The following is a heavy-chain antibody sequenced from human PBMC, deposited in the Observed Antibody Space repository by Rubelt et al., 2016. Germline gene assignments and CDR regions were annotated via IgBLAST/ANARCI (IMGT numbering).Heavy chain of an antibody. CDR1: GGSFSGYY. Sequence: QVQPQQWGAGLLKPSETLSLTCAVYGGSFSGYYWSWIRQPPGKGLEWIGEINHRGSTNYNPSLKSRVTISLDTSKNQFYLKLSSVTAADTAVYYCARGKKGLGVTMMDYWGQGTLVTVSS. V-gene: IGHV4-34*01. J-gene: IGHJ4*02. D-gene: IGHD3-22*01. CDR3: ARGKKGLGVTMMDY. CDR2: INHRGST.